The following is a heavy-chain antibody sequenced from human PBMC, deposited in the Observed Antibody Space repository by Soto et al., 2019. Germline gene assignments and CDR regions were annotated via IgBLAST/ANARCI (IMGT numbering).Heavy chain of an antibody. Sequence: PSETLSLTCTVSGDSISSSTYYWGWIRQSPGKGLEWIGNIHYSGSTYYNPSLKSRVTISVDTSKNQFSLKLSSVTAADTAVYYCASYYCVSGDYRSFDYWGQGTLVTVSS. CDR3: ASYYCVSGDYRSFDY. D-gene: IGHD3-10*01. CDR1: GDSISSSTYY. CDR2: IHYSGST. J-gene: IGHJ4*02. V-gene: IGHV4-39*01.